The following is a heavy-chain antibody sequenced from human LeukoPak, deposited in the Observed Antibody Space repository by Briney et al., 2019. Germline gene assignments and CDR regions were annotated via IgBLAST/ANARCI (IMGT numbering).Heavy chain of an antibody. V-gene: IGHV4-30-2*01. J-gene: IGHJ3*02. D-gene: IGHD4-11*01. CDR1: GGSISRGASH. CDR2: IYQSGST. CDR3: ARLSNFVWRVFDI. Sequence: SETLSLTCTVSGGSISRGASHWSWIRQPPGKGLEWIGFIYQSGSTYYNPSLKSRVTISVDRSKNQFSLKLNSVTAADTAVYYCARLSNFVWRVFDIWGQGTVVTVSS.